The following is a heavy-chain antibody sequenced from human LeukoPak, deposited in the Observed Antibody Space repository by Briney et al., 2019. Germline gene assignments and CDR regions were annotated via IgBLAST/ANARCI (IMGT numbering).Heavy chain of an antibody. CDR1: GGSISSSSYY. CDR3: ARPDGELDAFDI. Sequence: SETLSLTCTVSGGSISSSSYYWGWIRQPPGKGLEWIGSIYYSGSTYDNPSLKSRVTISVDTSKTQFSLKLSSVTAADTAVYYCARPDGELDAFDIWGQGTMVTVSS. V-gene: IGHV4-39*01. J-gene: IGHJ3*02. CDR2: IYYSGST. D-gene: IGHD3-10*01.